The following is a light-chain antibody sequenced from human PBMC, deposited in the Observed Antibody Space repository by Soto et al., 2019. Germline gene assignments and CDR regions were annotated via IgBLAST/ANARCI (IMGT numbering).Light chain of an antibody. CDR2: GAS. J-gene: IGKJ2*01. V-gene: IGKV3-20*01. CDR1: QSVSKTY. Sequence: EIVLTQSPGTLSLSPGERATLACRASQSVSKTYLAWYQHKPGQAPRLLIYGASDRATGIPDRFSGSGSVTDFTLTISSLETEDCALYYCQPYGTSPVYFGQRTKLEIK. CDR3: QPYGTSPVY.